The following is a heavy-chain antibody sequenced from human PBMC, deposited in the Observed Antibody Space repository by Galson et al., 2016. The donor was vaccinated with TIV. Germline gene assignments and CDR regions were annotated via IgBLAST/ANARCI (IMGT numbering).Heavy chain of an antibody. Sequence: QSGAEVKEPGESLKISCKASGGLVSNYAISWVRQAPGQGLEWMGGIIPIFGTTKYAQKFQGRVTITADESTRIVNMELSSLRSEDTAVYYCAKDPYIYGSYLDHWGQGTLVTVSS. V-gene: IGHV1-69*01. CDR2: IIPIFGTT. D-gene: IGHD5-18*01. CDR3: AKDPYIYGSYLDH. CDR1: GGLVSNYA. J-gene: IGHJ4*02.